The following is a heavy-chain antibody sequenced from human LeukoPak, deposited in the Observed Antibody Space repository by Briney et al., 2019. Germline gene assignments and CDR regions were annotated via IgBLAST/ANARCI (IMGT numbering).Heavy chain of an antibody. V-gene: IGHV3-30*04. CDR2: ISYLGRDK. CDR3: ARRYSAYYFDY. Sequence: GGSLRLSCAASGFTFSSYSMSWVRQAPGKGLEWVAVISYLGRDKYYADSVKGRFTISRDNSQNTLYLQMNSLRPEDTAVYYCARRYSAYYFDYWGQGTLVTVSS. D-gene: IGHD5-12*01. J-gene: IGHJ4*02. CDR1: GFTFSSYS.